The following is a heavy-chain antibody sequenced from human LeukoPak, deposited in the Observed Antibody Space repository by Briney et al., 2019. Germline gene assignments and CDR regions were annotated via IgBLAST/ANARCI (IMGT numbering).Heavy chain of an antibody. D-gene: IGHD4-17*01. Sequence: GGSLRLSCAASGFRFSDYAVHWIRQAPGKGLEWVAIISKDGYNTDYADSVKGRFTISRDNSKNTLYLQMNSPRVEDTALYYCARNDYGTYYFDYWGQGTLVTVSS. V-gene: IGHV3-30-3*01. CDR2: ISKDGYNT. CDR1: GFRFSDYA. J-gene: IGHJ4*02. CDR3: ARNDYGTYYFDY.